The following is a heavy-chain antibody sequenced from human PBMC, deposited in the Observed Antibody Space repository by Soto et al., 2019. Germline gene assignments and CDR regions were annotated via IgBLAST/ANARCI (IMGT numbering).Heavy chain of an antibody. CDR2: INYGGTT. CDR1: CGSIRGYY. V-gene: IGHV4-59*01. J-gene: IGHJ4*02. D-gene: IGHD5-18*01. CDR3: AREVASYGSTYFDY. Sequence: SETLSLTCTVSCGSIRGYYWTWIRQSPGKGLEWIGYINYGGTTKYNPFLNSRVTISVGTSQNQISLRLTSVTAADTGVYYCAREVASYGSTYFDYWGKGSLVTVSS.